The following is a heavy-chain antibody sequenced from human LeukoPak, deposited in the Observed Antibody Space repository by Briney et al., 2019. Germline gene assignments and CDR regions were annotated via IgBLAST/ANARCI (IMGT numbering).Heavy chain of an antibody. J-gene: IGHJ6*02. D-gene: IGHD6-13*01. V-gene: IGHV1-18*01. CDR1: GYTFTSYG. Sequence: GASVKVSCKASGYTFTSYGISWVRQAPGQGREWMGWISAHNGNTNYAQKLQGRVTMTTDTSTSTAYMELRSLRSDDTAVYYCARDISSSWYYYYYGMDVWGQGTTVTVSS. CDR2: ISAHNGNT. CDR3: ARDISSSWYYYYYGMDV.